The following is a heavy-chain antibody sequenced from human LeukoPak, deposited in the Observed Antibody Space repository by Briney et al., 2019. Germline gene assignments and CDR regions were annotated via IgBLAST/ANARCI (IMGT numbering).Heavy chain of an antibody. J-gene: IGHJ4*02. CDR3: ARAPHGSGCDY. CDR2: TYYRSKWYN. CDR1: GDIVSSDSAT. D-gene: IGHD6-19*01. V-gene: IGHV6-1*01. Sequence: SQTLSLTCATSGDIVSSDSATWLWIRQSPSRGLEWVGRTYYRSKWYNDYAVSVQGRISINPDTSKNQFSLQLNSVTPEDTALYYCARAPHGSGCDYWGQGTLVTVSS.